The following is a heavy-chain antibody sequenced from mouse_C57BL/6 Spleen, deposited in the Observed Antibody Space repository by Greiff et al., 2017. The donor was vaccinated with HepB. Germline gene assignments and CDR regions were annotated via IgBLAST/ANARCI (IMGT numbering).Heavy chain of an antibody. CDR1: GFTFSNYW. CDR3: TTITTVVATRYFDV. V-gene: IGHV6-3*01. D-gene: IGHD1-1*01. CDR2: IRLKSDNYAT. J-gene: IGHJ1*03. Sequence: EVHLVESGGGLVQPGGSMKLSCVASGFTFSNYWMNWVRQSPEKGLEWVAQIRLKSDNYATHYAESVKGRFTISRDDSKSSVYLQMNNLRAEDTGIYYCTTITTVVATRYFDVWGTGTTVTVSS.